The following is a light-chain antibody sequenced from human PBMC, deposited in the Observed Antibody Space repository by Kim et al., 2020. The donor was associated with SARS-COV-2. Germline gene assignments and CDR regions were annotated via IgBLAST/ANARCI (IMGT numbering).Light chain of an antibody. V-gene: IGKV3-11*01. CDR3: QQRSSRPPT. Sequence: LCPGERATLSCRASQSVSSYLAWYQQRSGQAPRLLIYDASKRATGIPARFSGSGSGTDFTLTISSLEPDDFAVYYCQQRSSRPPTFGGGTKVEIE. J-gene: IGKJ4*01. CDR2: DAS. CDR1: QSVSSY.